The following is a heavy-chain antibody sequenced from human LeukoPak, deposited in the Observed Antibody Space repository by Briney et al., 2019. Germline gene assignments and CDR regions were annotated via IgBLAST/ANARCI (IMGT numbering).Heavy chain of an antibody. CDR3: ARDLVGYSYYYMDV. D-gene: IGHD1-26*01. CDR2: IYTSGGT. V-gene: IGHV4-4*07. CDR1: GGSISSYH. J-gene: IGHJ6*03. Sequence: SETLSLTCTVSGGSISSYHWVWRRQPAGKGLEWIGRIYTSGGTNYNPSLKSRVTISVDKSRKQFSLQLSSVTAADTAVYYCARDLVGYSYYYMDVWGQGTTVTVSS.